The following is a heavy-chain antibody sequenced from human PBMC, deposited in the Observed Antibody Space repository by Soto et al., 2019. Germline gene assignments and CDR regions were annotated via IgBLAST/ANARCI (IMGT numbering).Heavy chain of an antibody. D-gene: IGHD5-18*01. V-gene: IGHV3-23*01. CDR2: ISGSGGST. CDR3: AKDQSGYSYGLDAFDI. Sequence: PGGSLRLSCAASGFTFSSYAMSWVRQAPGKGLEWVSAISGSGGSTYYADSVKGRFTISRDNSKNTLYLQMNSLRAEDTAVYYCAKDQSGYSYGLDAFDIWGQGTMVTVSS. J-gene: IGHJ3*02. CDR1: GFTFSSYA.